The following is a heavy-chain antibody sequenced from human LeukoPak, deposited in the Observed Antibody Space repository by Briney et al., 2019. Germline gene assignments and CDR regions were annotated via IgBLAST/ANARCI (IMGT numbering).Heavy chain of an antibody. CDR2: IYHSGST. V-gene: IGHV4-38-2*02. J-gene: IGHJ4*02. CDR3: ATTLYYYDSSTYYPDY. Sequence: SETLSLTCTVSGNSISSGYYWGWIRQPPGKGLEWIGSIYHSGSTYSNPSLKSRVTISVDTSKNQFSLKLSSVTAADTAVYYCATTLYYYDSSTYYPDYRGQGTLVTVSS. D-gene: IGHD3-22*01. CDR1: GNSISSGYY.